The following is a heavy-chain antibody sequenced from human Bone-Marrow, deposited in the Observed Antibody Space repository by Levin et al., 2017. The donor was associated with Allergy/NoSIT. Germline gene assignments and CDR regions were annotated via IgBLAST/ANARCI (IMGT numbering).Heavy chain of an antibody. CDR1: GGSFSGYQ. CDR3: SREENSYDSSGRFRVAAY. D-gene: IGHD3-22*01. V-gene: IGHV4-34*01. Sequence: SGGSLRLSCAVYGGSFSGYQWSWIRHSPGKGLEWIGEVNHHGEPKYSPSLRSRVTISLDTSTNQLSLSLTSVTDADTALYYCSREENSYDSSGRFRVAAYWGQGTPVTVSS. CDR2: VNHHGEP. J-gene: IGHJ4*02.